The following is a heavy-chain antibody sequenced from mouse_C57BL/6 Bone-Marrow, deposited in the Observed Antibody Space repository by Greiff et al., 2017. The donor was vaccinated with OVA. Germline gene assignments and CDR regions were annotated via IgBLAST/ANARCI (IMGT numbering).Heavy chain of an antibody. J-gene: IGHJ2*01. CDR1: GYTFTDYN. CDR3: ARSALYGSSYPLDY. V-gene: IGHV1-18*01. CDR2: INPNNGGT. Sequence: EVQLQQSGPELVKPGASVKIPCKASGYTFTDYNMDWVKQSHGKSLEWIGDINPNNGGTIYNQKFKGKATLTVDKSSSTAYMELRSLTSEDTAVYYCARSALYGSSYPLDYWGQGTTLTVSS. D-gene: IGHD1-1*01.